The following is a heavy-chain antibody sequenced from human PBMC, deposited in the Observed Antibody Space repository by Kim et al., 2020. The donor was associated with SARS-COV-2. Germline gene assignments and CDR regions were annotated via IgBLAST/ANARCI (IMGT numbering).Heavy chain of an antibody. CDR1: GYTFSSYG. CDR2: VSYDGSDK. Sequence: GGSLRLSCAASGYTFSSYGMVWVRQAPGKGLEWVALVSYDGSDKYYADSVKGRFTISKDFSKKTLFLQMNSLSAEDTALYYCAKASRSTISCHYYAMD. D-gene: IGHD2-15*01. V-gene: IGHV3-33*03. CDR3: AKASRSTISCHYYAMD. J-gene: IGHJ6*03.